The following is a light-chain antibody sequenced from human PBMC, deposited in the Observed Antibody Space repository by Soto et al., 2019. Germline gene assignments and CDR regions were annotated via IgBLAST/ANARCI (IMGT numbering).Light chain of an antibody. Sequence: DIEMTQSPSSLSVSVGDTVTITCRASQGIIDYLAWYQQRPGKVPKLLIYAASTLQTGVPSRFSGSGAGTDFTLTISSLQPEDVGTYYCQKYDTAPQTFGQGTRVEIK. CDR3: QKYDTAPQT. CDR2: AAS. CDR1: QGIIDY. J-gene: IGKJ1*01. V-gene: IGKV1-27*01.